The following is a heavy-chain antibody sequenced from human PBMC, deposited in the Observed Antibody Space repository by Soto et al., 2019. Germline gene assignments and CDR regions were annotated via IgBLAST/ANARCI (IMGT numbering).Heavy chain of an antibody. D-gene: IGHD3-9*01. J-gene: IGHJ4*02. CDR1: GFTFSSYA. V-gene: IGHV3-23*01. CDR3: AKDMPQSLRYFDWLFDY. CDR2: ISGSGGST. Sequence: GGSLRLSCAASGFTFSSYAMSWVRQAPGKGLEWVSAISGSGGSTYYADSVKGRFTISRDNSKNTLYLQMNSLRAEDTAVYYCAKDMPQSLRYFDWLFDYWGQGTLVTVSS.